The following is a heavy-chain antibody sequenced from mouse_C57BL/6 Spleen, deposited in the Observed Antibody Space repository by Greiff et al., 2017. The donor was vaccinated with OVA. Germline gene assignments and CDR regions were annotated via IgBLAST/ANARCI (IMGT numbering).Heavy chain of an antibody. CDR1: GFSLTSYG. Sequence: QVQLQQSGPGLVQPSQSLSITCTVSGFSLTSYGVHWVRQSPGKGLEWLGVIWRGGSTDYNAAFISRLSISKDNSKGQIFFKMNSLQAADAAFYYCATYGSSYNAWFAYWGQGTLVTVSA. CDR2: IWRGGST. J-gene: IGHJ3*01. CDR3: ATYGSSYNAWFAY. V-gene: IGHV2-2*01. D-gene: IGHD1-1*01.